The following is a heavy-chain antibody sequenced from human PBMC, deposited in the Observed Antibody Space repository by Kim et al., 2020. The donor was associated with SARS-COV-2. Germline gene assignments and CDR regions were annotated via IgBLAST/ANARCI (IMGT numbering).Heavy chain of an antibody. V-gene: IGHV3-48*02. CDR2: ISSSSSTI. D-gene: IGHD3-3*01. CDR1: GFTFSSYS. J-gene: IGHJ3*02. CDR3: ARDGYDFWRTADAFDI. Sequence: GGSLRLSCAASGFTFSSYSMNWVRQAPGKGLEWVSYISSSSSTIYYADSVKGRFTISRDNAKNSLYLQMNSLRDEDTAVYYCARDGYDFWRTADAFDIWGQGTMVTVSS.